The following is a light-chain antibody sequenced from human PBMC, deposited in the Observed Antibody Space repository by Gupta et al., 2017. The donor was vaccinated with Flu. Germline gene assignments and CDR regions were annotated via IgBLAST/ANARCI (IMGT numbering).Light chain of an antibody. J-gene: IGLJ2*01. Sequence: HSALTQPPSASGSPGQSVTISCIGSGGDVGRYNYVSWYQQGPGKAPKLLLYQVDKRPAGVPDRFSGSKSGSTASLTVSGLQAEDDADYYCSSYAGSNTVVFGGGTKLTVL. V-gene: IGLV2-8*01. CDR1: GGDVGRYNY. CDR3: SSYAGSNTVV. CDR2: QVD.